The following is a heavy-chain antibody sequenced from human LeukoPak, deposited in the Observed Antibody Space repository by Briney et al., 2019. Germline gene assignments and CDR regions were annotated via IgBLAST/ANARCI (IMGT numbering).Heavy chain of an antibody. V-gene: IGHV1-8*01. Sequence: ASVTVSCKASGYTFTSYDINGVRQATGQGLEGMGWMNPNSGNTGYAQTFQGRVTMTRNTPISTAYMELSSVRSEDTAVYYCAREGTQSDAFDIWGQGTMVTVSS. CDR2: MNPNSGNT. CDR3: AREGTQSDAFDI. D-gene: IGHD3-10*01. J-gene: IGHJ3*02. CDR1: GYTFTSYD.